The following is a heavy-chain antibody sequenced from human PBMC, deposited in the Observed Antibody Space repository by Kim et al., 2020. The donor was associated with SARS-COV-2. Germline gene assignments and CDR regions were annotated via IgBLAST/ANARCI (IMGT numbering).Heavy chain of an antibody. V-gene: IGHV3-9*01. Sequence: GGSLRLSCAASGFTFDDYTMHWVRQAPGKGLEWVSGISWNSGSIGYADSVKGRFTISRDNAKNTLYLQMDSLRAEDTALYYCAKDHIPFIAVAGTFDP. CDR2: ISWNSGSI. D-gene: IGHD6-19*01. CDR3: AKDHIPFIAVAGTFDP. CDR1: GFTFDDYT. J-gene: IGHJ5*02.